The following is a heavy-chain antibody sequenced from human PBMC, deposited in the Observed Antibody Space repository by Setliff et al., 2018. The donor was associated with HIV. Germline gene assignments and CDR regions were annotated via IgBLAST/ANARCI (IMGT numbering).Heavy chain of an antibody. CDR3: ARAGGYCGSTSCPYYFDY. CDR1: GYTFTSHD. D-gene: IGHD2-2*01. Sequence: ASVKVSCKASGYTFTSHDINWVRQATGQGLEWMGWMNPNSANTGYAQKFQGRVTMTRNTSISTAYMELRSLRSEDTAVYYCARAGGYCGSTSCPYYFDYWGQGTLVTVSS. CDR2: MNPNSANT. V-gene: IGHV1-8*02. J-gene: IGHJ4*02.